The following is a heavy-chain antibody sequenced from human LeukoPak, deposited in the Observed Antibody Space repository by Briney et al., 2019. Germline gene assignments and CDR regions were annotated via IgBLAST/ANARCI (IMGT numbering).Heavy chain of an antibody. CDR1: GYTFTSYA. V-gene: IGHV1-2*02. Sequence: ASVKVSCKASGYTFTSYAMNWVRQAPGQGPEWMGWINPNSGDSNYPQKFQGRVTMPRDTSISTAYMEMSSLRSDDTAVYFCARDKGSGYLPFDFWGQGTLVTVSS. CDR2: INPNSGDS. D-gene: IGHD5-18*01. J-gene: IGHJ4*02. CDR3: ARDKGSGYLPFDF.